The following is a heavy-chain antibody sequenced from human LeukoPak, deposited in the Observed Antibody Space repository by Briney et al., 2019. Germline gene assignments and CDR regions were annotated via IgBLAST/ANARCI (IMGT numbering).Heavy chain of an antibody. J-gene: IGHJ6*03. CDR2: IYYSGST. CDR1: GGSISSSSYY. V-gene: IGHV4-39*07. Sequence: PSETLSLTCTVSGGSISSSSYYWGWIRQPPGKGLEWIGSIYYSGSTYYNPSLKSRVAISVDTSKNQFSLKLSSVTAADTAVYYCARVLPQRGYSYINYYYYMDVWGKGTTVTVSS. CDR3: ARVLPQRGYSYINYYYYMDV. D-gene: IGHD5-18*01.